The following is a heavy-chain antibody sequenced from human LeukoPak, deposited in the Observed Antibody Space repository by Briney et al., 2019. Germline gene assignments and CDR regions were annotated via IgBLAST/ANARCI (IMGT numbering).Heavy chain of an antibody. D-gene: IGHD3-22*01. CDR2: ISTSAGTI. CDR3: ARDAIDSSGFDFDY. J-gene: IGHJ4*02. CDR1: GFTFSDYY. V-gene: IGHV3-11*01. Sequence: PGGSLGLSCAASGFTFSDYYMTWIRQAPGKGLEWISYISTSAGTIYYADSVKGRFTISRDNAKNSLYLQMNSPRAEDTAVYYCARDAIDSSGFDFDYWGQGTLVTVSS.